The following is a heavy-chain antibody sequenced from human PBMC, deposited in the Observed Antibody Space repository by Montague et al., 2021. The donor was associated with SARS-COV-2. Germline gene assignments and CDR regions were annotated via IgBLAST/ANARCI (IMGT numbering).Heavy chain of an antibody. CDR2: INHRGST. V-gene: IGHV4-34*01. J-gene: IGHJ3*02. CDR1: GGSFSGYY. D-gene: IGHD3-3*01. Sequence: SETLSLTCAVYGGSFSGYYWSWIRQPPGKGLEWIGEINHRGSTNYNPSLKSRVIISVDTSKNQFSLKLSSVTAADTAVYYCARGTGPRSITLFGVIISGHFFGTWGQGTMVPVSS. CDR3: ARGTGPRSITLFGVIISGHFFGT.